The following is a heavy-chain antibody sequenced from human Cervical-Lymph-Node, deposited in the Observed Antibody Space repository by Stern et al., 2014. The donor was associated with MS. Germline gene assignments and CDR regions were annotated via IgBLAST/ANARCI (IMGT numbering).Heavy chain of an antibody. CDR3: ARGLLGSENAFDI. CDR1: GYTFTSYC. D-gene: IGHD2-15*01. CDR2: ISAYNGTT. J-gene: IGHJ3*02. Sequence: QLVQSGAEVKKPVASVKVSCKASGYTFTSYCISWVRQAPGQGLEWMGLISAYNGTTNYAQNLQGRVTMTTDTSTSTAYMERRSLESDDTAVYYCARGLLGSENAFDIWGQGTMVTVSS. V-gene: IGHV1-18*01.